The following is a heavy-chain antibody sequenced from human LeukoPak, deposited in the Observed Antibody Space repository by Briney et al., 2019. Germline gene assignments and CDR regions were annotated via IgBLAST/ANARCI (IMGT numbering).Heavy chain of an antibody. CDR3: AREYSGSYYGTFDY. D-gene: IGHD1-26*01. CDR1: GYSFSSYW. CDR2: VYPGDSDT. V-gene: IGHV5-51*01. J-gene: IGHJ4*02. Sequence: GESLKISCKGSGYSFSSYWIGWVRQVPGKGLEWMGIVYPGDSDTRYSPSFQGQVTISADKSISTAYLQWSSLKASDTAMYYCAREYSGSYYGTFDYWGQGTLVTVSS.